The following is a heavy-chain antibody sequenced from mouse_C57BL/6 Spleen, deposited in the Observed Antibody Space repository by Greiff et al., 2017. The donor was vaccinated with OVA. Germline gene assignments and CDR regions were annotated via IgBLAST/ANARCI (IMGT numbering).Heavy chain of an antibody. V-gene: IGHV1-50*01. CDR1: GYTFTSYW. D-gene: IGHD2-5*01. J-gene: IGHJ3*01. CDR3: ARWNYSNSY. CDR2: IDPSDSYT. Sequence: VQLQQPGAELVKPGASVKLSCKASGYTFTSYWMQWVKQRPGQGLEWIGEIDPSDSYTNYNQKFKGKATLTVDTSSSTAYMQLSSLTSEDSAVYYCARWNYSNSYWGQGTLVTVSA.